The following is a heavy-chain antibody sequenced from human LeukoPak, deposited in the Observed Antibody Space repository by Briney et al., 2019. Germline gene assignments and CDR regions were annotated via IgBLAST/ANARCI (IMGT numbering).Heavy chain of an antibody. Sequence: GGSLKLSCAASAFTFRSYWMSWVRQAPGKGLEWVANIKQDGSEKYYVDSVKGRFTISRDNAKKSLYLQMNSLRAEDTAVYYCARDGSPFDSWGQGTLVTVSS. J-gene: IGHJ4*02. CDR1: AFTFRSYW. CDR3: ARDGSPFDS. V-gene: IGHV3-7*01. D-gene: IGHD1-26*01. CDR2: IKQDGSEK.